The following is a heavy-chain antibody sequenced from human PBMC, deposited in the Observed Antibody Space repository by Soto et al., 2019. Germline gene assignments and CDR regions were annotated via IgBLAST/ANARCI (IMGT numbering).Heavy chain of an antibody. CDR1: GGSISSYY. D-gene: IGHD1-1*01. V-gene: IGHV4-59*12. CDR3: ARDSNWNLGHDAFDI. CDR2: IYYSGST. Sequence: ETLSLTCTVSGGSISSYYWSWIRQPPGKGLEWIGYIYYSGSTNYNPSLKSRVTISVDTSKNQFSLKLSSVTAADTAVYYCARDSNWNLGHDAFDIWGQGTMVTVSS. J-gene: IGHJ3*02.